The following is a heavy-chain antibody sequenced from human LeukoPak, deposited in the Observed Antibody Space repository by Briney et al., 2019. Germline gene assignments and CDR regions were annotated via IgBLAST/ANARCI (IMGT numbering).Heavy chain of an antibody. D-gene: IGHD4-17*01. CDR2: IYSGGST. Sequence: GGSLRLSCAASGFTVSSNYMSWVRQAPGKGLEWVSVIYSGGSTYYADSVKGRSTISRDNSKNTLYLQMNSLRAEDTAVYYCARYGDYMNDAFDIWGQGTMVTVSS. CDR3: ARYGDYMNDAFDI. J-gene: IGHJ3*02. V-gene: IGHV3-53*01. CDR1: GFTVSSNY.